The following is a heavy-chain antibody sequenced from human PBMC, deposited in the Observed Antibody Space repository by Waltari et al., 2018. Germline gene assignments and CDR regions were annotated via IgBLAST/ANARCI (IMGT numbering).Heavy chain of an antibody. CDR2: ISGNNGHT. D-gene: IGHD2-21*02. CDR3: ARIVDGYCGGDCYYGLDY. Sequence: QVQLVQSGAEVKKPGASVKVSCKASGYTFSDYGISWVRQAPGQGLEWMGWISGNNGHTNHAQKFQGRLIMTEDTSATTVYMELTYLTSDDTAVYYCARIVDGYCGGDCYYGLDYWGQGMLVTVSS. CDR1: GYTFSDYG. V-gene: IGHV1-18*01. J-gene: IGHJ4*02.